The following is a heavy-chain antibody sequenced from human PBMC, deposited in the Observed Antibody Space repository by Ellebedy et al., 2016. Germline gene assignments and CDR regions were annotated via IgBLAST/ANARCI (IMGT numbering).Heavy chain of an antibody. D-gene: IGHD2-2*01. CDR2: IYYSGST. CDR1: GGSISSYY. V-gene: IGHV4-59*01. CDR3: ARVKYPVVVPAAILGWFDP. J-gene: IGHJ5*02. Sequence: SETLSLXXTVSGGSISSYYWSWIRQPAGKGLEWIGYIYYSGSTNYNPSLKSRVTISVDTSKNQFSLKLSSVTAADTAVYYCARVKYPVVVPAAILGWFDPWGQGTLVTVSS.